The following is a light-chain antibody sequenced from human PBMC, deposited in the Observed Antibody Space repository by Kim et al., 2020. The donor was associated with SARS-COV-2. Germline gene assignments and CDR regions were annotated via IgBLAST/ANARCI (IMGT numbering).Light chain of an antibody. CDR2: DVT. CDR3: TSYTHVNSLDVV. CDR1: TSDIGGHNY. Sequence: SITFSCTGVTSDIGGHNYVSWYQHDPGKAPKLLLYDVTNRPSGIPTRFSGSMSGNTASLTISGLQPEDESDYYCTSYTHVNSLDVVFGGGTQLTVL. J-gene: IGLJ2*01. V-gene: IGLV2-14*03.